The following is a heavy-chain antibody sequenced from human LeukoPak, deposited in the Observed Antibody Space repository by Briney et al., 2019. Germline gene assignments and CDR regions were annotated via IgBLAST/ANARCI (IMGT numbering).Heavy chain of an antibody. D-gene: IGHD4-17*01. V-gene: IGHV3-33*06. Sequence: TGGSLRLSCAASGFTFSSYGMHWVRQAPGKGLEWVAVILSDGSKEFYTDSVKGRFTISRDNSKNTLYLQMNSLRAEDTAVYYCAKDFGGLAVTNTIGTFDIWGQGTLVTVSS. CDR3: AKDFGGLAVTNTIGTFDI. J-gene: IGHJ3*02. CDR1: GFTFSSYG. CDR2: ILSDGSKE.